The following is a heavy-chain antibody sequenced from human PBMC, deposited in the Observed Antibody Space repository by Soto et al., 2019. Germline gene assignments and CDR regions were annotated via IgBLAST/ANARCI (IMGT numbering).Heavy chain of an antibody. CDR1: GYSFTSNW. CDR2: IYPGDSDT. CDR3: ARHLYESSGYRYFDL. D-gene: IGHD3-22*01. J-gene: IGHJ4*02. V-gene: IGHV5-51*01. Sequence: GESLKISCQGSGYSFTSNWIGWVRQMPGKGLEWMGIIYPGDSDTKYSPSFQGQVTISVDKSISTAYLQWSSLKASDTAMYYCARHLYESSGYRYFDLWGQGTLVTVSS.